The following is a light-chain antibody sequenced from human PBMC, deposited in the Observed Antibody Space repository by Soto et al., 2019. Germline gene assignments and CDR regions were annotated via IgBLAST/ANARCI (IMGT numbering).Light chain of an antibody. Sequence: GESVTITCRASQVISTSLAWYQVKPGKAPKLLIYAASTLESGVPSRFSATVSGTEFSLTITSLQPEDFATYYCQQASSFPPTFGQGTRLEI. V-gene: IGKV1-9*01. CDR2: AAS. CDR3: QQASSFPPT. CDR1: QVISTS. J-gene: IGKJ5*01.